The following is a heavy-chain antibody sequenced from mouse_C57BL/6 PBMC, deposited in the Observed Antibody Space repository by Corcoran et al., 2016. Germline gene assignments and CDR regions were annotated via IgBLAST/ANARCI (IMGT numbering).Heavy chain of an antibody. V-gene: IGHV3-6*01. D-gene: IGHD1-1*01. CDR1: GYSITSGYY. Sequence: DVQLQESGPGLVKPSQSLSLTCSVTGYSITSGYYWNWIRQFPGNKLEWMGYISYDGSNNYNPSHKNRISITRDTSKNQFFLKLNSVTTEDTATYYCARGGSSPYFDVWGTGTTVTVSS. CDR3: ARGGSSPYFDV. J-gene: IGHJ1*03. CDR2: ISYDGSN.